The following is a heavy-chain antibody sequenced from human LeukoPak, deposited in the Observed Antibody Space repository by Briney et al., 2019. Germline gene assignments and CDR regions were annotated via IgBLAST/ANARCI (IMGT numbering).Heavy chain of an antibody. CDR2: ISAYNGNT. V-gene: IGHV1-18*01. Sequence: GASVKVSCKASGYTFTSYGNSWVRQAPGQGLEWMGWISAYNGNTNYAQKLQGRVTMTTDTSTSTAYMELRSLRSDDTAVYYCATDMGQWEPNYYGMDVWGQGTTVTVSS. J-gene: IGHJ6*02. CDR1: GYTFTSYG. CDR3: ATDMGQWEPNYYGMDV. D-gene: IGHD1-26*01.